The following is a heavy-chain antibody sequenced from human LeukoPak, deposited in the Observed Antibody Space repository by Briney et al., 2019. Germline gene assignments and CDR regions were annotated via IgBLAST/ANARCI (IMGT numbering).Heavy chain of an antibody. Sequence: GRSLRLSCAASGFIFSTYAMTWVRQAPGKGLEWVSAIGDSGTDTRYAVSVKGRFTISRDSSKNMLYLQMNSLRAEDTAVYFCAKDWSCDSWGQGTLVTVSS. D-gene: IGHD3-3*01. CDR2: IGDSGTDT. V-gene: IGHV3-23*01. CDR1: GFIFSTYA. J-gene: IGHJ4*02. CDR3: AKDWSCDS.